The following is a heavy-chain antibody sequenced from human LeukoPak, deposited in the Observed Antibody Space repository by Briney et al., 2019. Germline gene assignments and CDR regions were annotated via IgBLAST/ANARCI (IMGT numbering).Heavy chain of an antibody. CDR3: ARRKATNYWYFDL. CDR2: IYPGDSDT. J-gene: IGHJ2*01. D-gene: IGHD5-24*01. CDR1: GYSFTSYW. Sequence: HGESLQICCKGSGYSFTSYWIGWVRQMPGKGLEWMGIIYPGDSDTRYSPSFQGQVTISADKSISTAYLQWSSLKASDTAMYYCARRKATNYWYFDLWGRGTLVTVSS. V-gene: IGHV5-51*01.